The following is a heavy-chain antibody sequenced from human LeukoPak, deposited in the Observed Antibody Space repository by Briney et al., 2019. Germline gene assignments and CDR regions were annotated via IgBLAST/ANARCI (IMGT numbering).Heavy chain of an antibody. CDR1: GYTLTELS. Sequence: ASVKGSCKVSGYTLTELSMHWVRQAPGKGLEWMGGFDPEDGETIYAQKFQGRVTMTEDTSTDTAYMELSSLRSEDTAVYYCATERRWLHPIKNWGQGTLVTVSS. CDR2: FDPEDGET. CDR3: ATERRWLHPIKN. V-gene: IGHV1-24*01. D-gene: IGHD5-24*01. J-gene: IGHJ4*02.